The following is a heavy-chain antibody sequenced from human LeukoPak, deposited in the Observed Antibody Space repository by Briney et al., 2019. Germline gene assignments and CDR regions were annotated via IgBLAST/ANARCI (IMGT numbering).Heavy chain of an antibody. V-gene: IGHV4-39*07. CDR3: ARRPETKNTYYYGSGSLNYYYYYMDV. CDR1: GGSISSSSYY. D-gene: IGHD3-10*01. Sequence: SETLSLTCTVSGGSISSSSYYWGWIRQPPGKGLEWIGSIYYSGSTYYNPTLKSRVTISVDTSKNQFSLKLSSVTAADTAVYYCARRPETKNTYYYGSGSLNYYYYYMDVWGKGATVTVSS. J-gene: IGHJ6*03. CDR2: IYYSGST.